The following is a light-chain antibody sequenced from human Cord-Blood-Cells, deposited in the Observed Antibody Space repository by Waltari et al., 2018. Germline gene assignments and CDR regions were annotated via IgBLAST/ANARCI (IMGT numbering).Light chain of an antibody. V-gene: IGLV2-14*01. CDR3: SSYTSSST. Sequence: QSALTQPASVSGSPGQSITIPCTGTSSDVGGYNYVSWYQQHPGKAPKLMIYDVSNRPSGVSNRFSGSKSGNTASLTISGLQAEDEADYYCSSYTSSSTFGGGTKLTVL. CDR1: SSDVGGYNY. CDR2: DVS. J-gene: IGLJ3*02.